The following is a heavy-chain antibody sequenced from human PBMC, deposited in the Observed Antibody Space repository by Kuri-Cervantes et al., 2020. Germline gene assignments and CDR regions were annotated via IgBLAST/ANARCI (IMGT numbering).Heavy chain of an antibody. CDR2: ISDNGGST. CDR1: GFTFSSYA. V-gene: IGHV3-23*01. CDR3: AKAFVGAVGWFAY. D-gene: IGHD1-26*01. J-gene: IGHJ4*02. Sequence: GESLKISCAASGFTFSSYAMSWVRQTPGKGPEWVSAISDNGGSTYWADSLKGRFTISRDNSKNTLYLQMNSLRAEDTAVYYCAKAFVGAVGWFAYWGQGTLVTVSS.